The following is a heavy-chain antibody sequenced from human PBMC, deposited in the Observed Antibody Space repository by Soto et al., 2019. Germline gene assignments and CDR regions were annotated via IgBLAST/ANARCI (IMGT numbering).Heavy chain of an antibody. CDR1: GGTFSSYA. Sequence: QVQLVQSGADVKKPGSSVKVSFKASGGTFSSYAISWVRQAPVQGLEWMGGLIPIFGTATYAQKFQGRVTIPAGESTSTAYMELSSLSSEDTAVYYGATSSSRGGVISHCGQGTLVTVSS. CDR3: ATSSSRGGVISH. D-gene: IGHD6-6*01. CDR2: LIPIFGTA. V-gene: IGHV1-69*01. J-gene: IGHJ4*02.